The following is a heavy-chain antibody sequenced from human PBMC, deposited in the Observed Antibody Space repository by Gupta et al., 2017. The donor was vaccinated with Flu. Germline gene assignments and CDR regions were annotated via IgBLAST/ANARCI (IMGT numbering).Heavy chain of an antibody. CDR2: MNPNSGNT. Sequence: QVQLVQSGAEVKKPGASVKVSCKASGYTFTSYDINWVRQATGQGLEWMGWMNPNSGNTGYAQKFQGRVTMTRNTSISTAYMELSSLRSEDTAVYYCARGKRYCSSTSCYTLGEDYWGQGTLVTVSS. V-gene: IGHV1-8*01. CDR1: GYTFTSYD. CDR3: ARGKRYCSSTSCYTLGEDY. D-gene: IGHD2-2*02. J-gene: IGHJ4*02.